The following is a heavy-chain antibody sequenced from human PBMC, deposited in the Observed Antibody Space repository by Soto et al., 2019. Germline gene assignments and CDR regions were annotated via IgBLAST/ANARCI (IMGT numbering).Heavy chain of an antibody. CDR3: ARDKDLGAPSFYGMEV. CDR1: GGTFSSYA. D-gene: IGHD1-26*01. Sequence: SVKVSCKASGGTFSSYAISWVRQAPGQGLEWMGGIIPIFGTANYAQKFQGRVTITADESTSTAYMELSSLRSEDTAVYYCARDKDLGAPSFYGMEVLDQGTMVAAFS. V-gene: IGHV1-69*13. J-gene: IGHJ6*02. CDR2: IIPIFGTA.